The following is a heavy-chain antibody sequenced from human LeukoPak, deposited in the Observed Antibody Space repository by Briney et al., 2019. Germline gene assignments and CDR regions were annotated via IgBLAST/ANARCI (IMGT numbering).Heavy chain of an antibody. CDR1: GGSISSGGYS. D-gene: IGHD6-13*01. J-gene: IGHJ3*02. CDR2: IYHSGST. CDR3: ARGIAVAGSDAFDI. Sequence: SETLSLTCAVSGGSISSGGYSWSWIRQPPGQGLEWIGYIYHSGSTYYNPSLKSRVTISVDRSKNQFSLKLSSVTAADTAVYYCARGIAVAGSDAFDIWGQGTMVTVSS. V-gene: IGHV4-30-2*01.